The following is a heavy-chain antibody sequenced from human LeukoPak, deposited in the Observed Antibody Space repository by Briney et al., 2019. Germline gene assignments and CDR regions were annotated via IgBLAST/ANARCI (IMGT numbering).Heavy chain of an antibody. CDR1: GFTLSSGDYY. J-gene: IGHJ4*02. D-gene: IGHD4-23*01. CDR2: IYYSGST. Sequence: LRLSCAASGFTLSSGDYYWSWIRQPPGKGLEWIGYIYYSGSTYYNPSLKSRVTISVDTSKNQFSLKLSSVTAADTAVYYCARGSSYSVAFGYWGQGTLVTVSS. CDR3: ARGSSYSVAFGY. V-gene: IGHV4-30-4*01.